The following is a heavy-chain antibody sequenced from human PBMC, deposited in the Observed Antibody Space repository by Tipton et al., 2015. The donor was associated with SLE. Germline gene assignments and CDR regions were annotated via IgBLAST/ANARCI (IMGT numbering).Heavy chain of an antibody. CDR3: ARAATSLAAFDI. Sequence: LTCTVSGGSISSYYWSWIRQPAGKGLEWIGRIYTSGSTNYNPSLQSRFTISVDTSKNQFSLKLSSVTAADTAVDYCARAATSLAAFDIWGQGTMVTVSS. V-gene: IGHV4-4*07. D-gene: IGHD1-26*01. J-gene: IGHJ3*02. CDR1: GGSISSYY. CDR2: IYTSGST.